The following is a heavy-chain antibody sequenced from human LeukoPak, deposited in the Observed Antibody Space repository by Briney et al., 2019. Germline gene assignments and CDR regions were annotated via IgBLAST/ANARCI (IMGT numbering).Heavy chain of an antibody. CDR1: GFIFSTYT. CDR3: ARGNAHAFDI. Sequence: PGGSLRLSCSASGFIFSTYTMYWVRQAPGKGLEFVSVINGDGRTTYYADSVKGRFTISRDNAENTLYLQMNSLRAEDTAVYFCARGNAHAFDIWGQGTMVTVSS. CDR2: INGDGRTT. D-gene: IGHD1-1*01. V-gene: IGHV3-64*04. J-gene: IGHJ3*02.